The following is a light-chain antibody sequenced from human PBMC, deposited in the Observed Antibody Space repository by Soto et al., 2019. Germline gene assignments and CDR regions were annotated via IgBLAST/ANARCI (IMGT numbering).Light chain of an antibody. J-gene: IGLJ3*02. V-gene: IGLV1-40*01. CDR1: NSKIGADYG. CDR2: ADN. Sequence: QSVLTQPPSLSGAPGQRVTISCTGTNSKIGADYGVQWYQQFPGTAPKLLIYADNIRPSGVPDRFSGSKSATSASLAITGLQPDDEADYYCQSYDRSLVGLVFGAGTKLTVL. CDR3: QSYDRSLVGLV.